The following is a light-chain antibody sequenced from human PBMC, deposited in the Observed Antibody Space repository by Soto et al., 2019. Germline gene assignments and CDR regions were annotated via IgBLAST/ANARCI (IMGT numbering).Light chain of an antibody. Sequence: ERVMTQSPATLSASPGERATLSCRASESVGNNLAWYQQKPGQVPRLLIYAASTRATGIPARFSGSGSGTQFTLTITNLQSEDFAVYYCQQYNNWPRITFGQGTRLEIK. CDR3: QQYNNWPRIT. J-gene: IGKJ5*01. CDR1: ESVGNN. CDR2: AAS. V-gene: IGKV3-15*01.